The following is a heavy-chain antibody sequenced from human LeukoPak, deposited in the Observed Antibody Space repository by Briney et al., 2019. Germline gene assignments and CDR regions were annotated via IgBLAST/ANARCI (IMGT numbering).Heavy chain of an antibody. CDR1: GGSISSSSYY. Sequence: SETLSLTCTVSGGSISSSSYYWSWIRQPPGKGLEWIGYIYYSGSTYYNPSLKSRVTISVDTSKNQFSLKLSSVTAADTAVYYCARWLVRGAGLLNWFDPWGQGTLVTVSS. D-gene: IGHD6-19*01. CDR2: IYYSGST. J-gene: IGHJ5*02. CDR3: ARWLVRGAGLLNWFDP. V-gene: IGHV4-30-4*08.